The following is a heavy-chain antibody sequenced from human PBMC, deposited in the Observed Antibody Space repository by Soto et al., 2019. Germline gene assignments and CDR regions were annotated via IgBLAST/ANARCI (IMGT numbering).Heavy chain of an antibody. CDR2: INAGNGNT. Sequence: QVQLVQSGAEVKKPGASVKVSCKASGYTFTSYAMHWVRQAPGQRLEWMGWINAGNGNTKYSQKFRGRVTITRETYESTAYLELRSMRSEDPAVYYCARDRAAAGTEYFDYWGQGTLVTVSS. J-gene: IGHJ4*02. CDR1: GYTFTSYA. V-gene: IGHV1-3*01. CDR3: ARDRAAAGTEYFDY. D-gene: IGHD6-13*01.